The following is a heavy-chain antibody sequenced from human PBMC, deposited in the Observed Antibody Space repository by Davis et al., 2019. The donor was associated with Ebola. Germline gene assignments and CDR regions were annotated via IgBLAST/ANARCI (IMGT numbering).Heavy chain of an antibody. CDR1: GYTFTSYG. Sequence: ASVTVSCKASGYTFTSYGISWVRQAPGQGLEWMGWISAYNGNTNYAQKLQGRVTMTTDTSTSTAYMELRSLRSDDTAVYYCAREPNMITFGEAGFDYWGQGTLVTVSS. J-gene: IGHJ4*02. V-gene: IGHV1-18*01. D-gene: IGHD3-16*01. CDR3: AREPNMITFGEAGFDY. CDR2: ISAYNGNT.